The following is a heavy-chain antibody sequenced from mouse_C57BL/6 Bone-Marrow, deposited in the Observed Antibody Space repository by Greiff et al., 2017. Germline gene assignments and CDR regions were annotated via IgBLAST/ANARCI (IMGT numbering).Heavy chain of an antibody. D-gene: IGHD2-2*01. J-gene: IGHJ1*03. Sequence: QVQLQQPGAELVRPGPSVKLSCKASGYTFTSYWMHWVKQRPGQGLEWIGVIDPSDSYTNYNQKFKGKATLTVATSSSTAYMQLSSLTSEDSAVYYCARWGGYPWYFDVWGTGTTVTVSS. CDR3: ARWGGYPWYFDV. CDR1: GYTFTSYW. V-gene: IGHV1-59*01. CDR2: IDPSDSYT.